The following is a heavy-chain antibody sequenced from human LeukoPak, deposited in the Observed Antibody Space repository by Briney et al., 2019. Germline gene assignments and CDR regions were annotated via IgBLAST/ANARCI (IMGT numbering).Heavy chain of an antibody. Sequence: SETLSLTCTVSGGSISSYYWSWIRQPPGKGLEWIGYIYYSGSTNYNPSLKSRVTISVDTPKNQFSLKLSSVTAADTAVYYCARDSGYSSGWYIDYWGQGTLVTVSS. J-gene: IGHJ4*02. V-gene: IGHV4-59*01. CDR3: ARDSGYSSGWYIDY. CDR2: IYYSGST. CDR1: GGSISSYY. D-gene: IGHD6-19*01.